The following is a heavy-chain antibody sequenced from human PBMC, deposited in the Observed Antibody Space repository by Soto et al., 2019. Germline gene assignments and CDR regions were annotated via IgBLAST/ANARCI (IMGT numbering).Heavy chain of an antibody. CDR1: GFTLSSYS. Sequence: GGTLRLPCAASGFTLSSYSMNWDRPPPRKRPEPRPGFRTSGDKGTTYYAHSVKGRFTTPRDNSKNTLFLQMNSLRAEDTAIYYCAEKVNSGSGSQYFDYWGRGTLVIV. V-gene: IGHV3-23*01. CDR2: FRTSGDKGTT. J-gene: IGHJ4*02. D-gene: IGHD3-10*01. CDR3: AEKVNSGSGSQYFDY.